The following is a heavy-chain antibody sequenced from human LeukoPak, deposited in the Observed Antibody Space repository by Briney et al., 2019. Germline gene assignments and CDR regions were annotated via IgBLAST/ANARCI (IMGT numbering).Heavy chain of an antibody. CDR2: LSVSGSST. V-gene: IGHV3-23*01. Sequence: PGGSLSLSCAASGFSFSSYAMSWVRQAPGKGLEWVSGLSVSGSSTYFADSVKGRFTISRDNSKNTLYLQINSLGAEDTAVYYCAKVAPYGNYVFDRRGQGTLVTVSS. D-gene: IGHD3-10*02. J-gene: IGHJ4*02. CDR1: GFSFSSYA. CDR3: AKVAPYGNYVFDR.